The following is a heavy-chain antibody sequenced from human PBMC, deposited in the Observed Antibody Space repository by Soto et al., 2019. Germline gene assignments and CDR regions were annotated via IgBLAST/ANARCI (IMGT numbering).Heavy chain of an antibody. V-gene: IGHV1-2*04. CDR2: INPNSGGT. CDR1: GYTFTGYH. J-gene: IGHJ5*02. Sequence: ASVKVSCKASGYTFTGYHMHWVRQAPGQGLEWMGWINPNSGGTNYAQKFQGWVTMTRDTSISTAYMELSRLRSDDTAVYYCARGDIAARRRGDWFDPWGQGTLVTVSS. D-gene: IGHD6-6*01. CDR3: ARGDIAARRRGDWFDP.